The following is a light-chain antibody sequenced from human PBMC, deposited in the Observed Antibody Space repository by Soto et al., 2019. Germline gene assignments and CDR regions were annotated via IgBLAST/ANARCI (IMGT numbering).Light chain of an antibody. CDR3: QQYIRWPLT. V-gene: IGKV3D-15*01. Sequence: SQSVSSNLAWYQQKPGQAPRLLIYGASNRPTGIPARFSGSGSGTDFTLTISSLEPEDFAVYYCQQYIRWPLTFGGGTKVDIK. CDR2: GAS. J-gene: IGKJ4*01. CDR1: QSVSSN.